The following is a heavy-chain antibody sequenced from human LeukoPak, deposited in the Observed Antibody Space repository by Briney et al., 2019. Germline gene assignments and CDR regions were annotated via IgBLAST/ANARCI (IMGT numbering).Heavy chain of an antibody. Sequence: SQTLSLTCAISGDSVSSNSAAWNWIRQSPSRGLEWLGRTYYRSKWYNDCALSVKSRITINPDTSKNQFSLQLNSMTPEDTAVYFRSRQAGAGEGYYGIDVWGQGTTVSV. V-gene: IGHV6-1*01. D-gene: IGHD6-13*01. J-gene: IGHJ6*01. CDR1: GDSVSSNSAA. CDR3: SRQAGAGEGYYGIDV. CDR2: TYYRSKWYN.